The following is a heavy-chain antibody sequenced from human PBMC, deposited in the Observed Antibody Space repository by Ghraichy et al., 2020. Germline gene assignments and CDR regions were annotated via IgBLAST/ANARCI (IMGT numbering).Heavy chain of an antibody. Sequence: SETLSLTCTVSGDSISSYFWSWIRQPPGKGLEWIGYVYHSGSTNYNPSLKSRVTISVDTSKNQFSLKVTSVTAADTAVYYCARDLQSNSYFGNWFDPWGQGTLVTVSS. V-gene: IGHV4-59*01. CDR2: VYHSGST. D-gene: IGHD6-13*01. CDR1: GDSISSYF. CDR3: ARDLQSNSYFGNWFDP. J-gene: IGHJ5*02.